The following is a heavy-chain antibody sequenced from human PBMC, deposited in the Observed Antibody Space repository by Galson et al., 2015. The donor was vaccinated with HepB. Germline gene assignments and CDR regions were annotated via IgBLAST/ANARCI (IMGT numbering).Heavy chain of an antibody. V-gene: IGHV4-30-4*01. CDR1: GGSLSGGDYY. D-gene: IGHD3-3*02. Sequence: TLSLTCTVSGGSLSGGDYYWSWIRQSPGKGLEWIGYIYYSGTTYYNPSLKSRSTISVDTSRNQFSLRLSSMTAADTAVYYCARADGSAAFDFDSWGQGTLVTVSS. CDR3: ARADGSAAFDFDS. CDR2: IYYSGTT. J-gene: IGHJ4*02.